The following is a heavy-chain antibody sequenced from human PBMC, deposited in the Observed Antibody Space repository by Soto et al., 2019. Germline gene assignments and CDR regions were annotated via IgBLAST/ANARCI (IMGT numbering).Heavy chain of an antibody. D-gene: IGHD2-15*01. CDR1: GFTFSSYG. J-gene: IGHJ6*02. CDR3: ARDVYGLSCSGGSCYPGKKEKYYYGMDV. V-gene: IGHV3-33*01. CDR2: IWYDGSNK. Sequence: GGSLRLSCAASGFTFSSYGMHWVRQAPGKGLEWVAVIWYDGSNKYYADSVKGRFTISRDNSKNTLYLQMNSLRAEDTAVYYCARDVYGLSCSGGSCYPGKKEKYYYGMDVWGQGTTVTVSS.